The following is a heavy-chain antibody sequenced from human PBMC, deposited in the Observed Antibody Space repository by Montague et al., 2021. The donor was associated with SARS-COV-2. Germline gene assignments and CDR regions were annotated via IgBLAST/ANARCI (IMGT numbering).Heavy chain of an antibody. Sequence: SLRLSCAASGFTFSSYAMHWVRQAPGKGLEWVAVISYDGSNKYXXXSXXGRFTISRDNSKNTLYLQMNSLRVEDTAVYYCARAQGGNYYYGMDVWGQGTTVTVPS. D-gene: IGHD3-16*01. CDR1: GFTFSSYA. J-gene: IGHJ6*02. CDR2: ISYDGSNK. CDR3: ARAQGGNYYYGMDV. V-gene: IGHV3-30-3*01.